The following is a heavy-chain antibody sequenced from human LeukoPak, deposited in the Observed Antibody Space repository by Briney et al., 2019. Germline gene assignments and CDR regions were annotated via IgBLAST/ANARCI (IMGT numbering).Heavy chain of an antibody. CDR3: ARGYHDY. CDR2: IYSGGST. J-gene: IGHJ4*02. CDR1: GFTVSTNY. V-gene: IGHV3-66*01. Sequence: TGGSLRLSCAASGFTVSTNYISWVRQAPGKGLEWASTIYSGGSTHYADSVQGRFTISRDNSKDTLYLQMNSLRAEDTAVYYCARGYHDYWGQGTLVTVSS. D-gene: IGHD3-16*02.